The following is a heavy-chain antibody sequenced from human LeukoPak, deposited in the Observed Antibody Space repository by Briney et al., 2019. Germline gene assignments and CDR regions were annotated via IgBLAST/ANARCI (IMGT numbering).Heavy chain of an antibody. CDR3: ARVISFGDTSDP. D-gene: IGHD3-10*01. Sequence: GGSLRLSCEGSGFSFNKFWINWVRHVPGRGLEWVANISPDGSVRKYVDSVKGRFAISRDNAQNSVSLHMSSLRPDDTAIYYCARVISFGDTSDPWGQGTHVIVSS. J-gene: IGHJ5*02. V-gene: IGHV3-7*01. CDR2: ISPDGSVR. CDR1: GFSFNKFW.